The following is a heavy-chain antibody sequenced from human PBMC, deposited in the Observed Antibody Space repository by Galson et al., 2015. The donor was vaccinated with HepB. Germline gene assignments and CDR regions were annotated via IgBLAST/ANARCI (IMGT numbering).Heavy chain of an antibody. Sequence: SVKVSCKASGYTFTGYYMHWVRQAPGQGLEWMGWIHPNSGGTNYAQKFQGRVTTTRDTSISTAYMELSGLRSDDTAVYYCARDHCFTTSCPCPIDHWGQGTLVTVSS. V-gene: IGHV1-2*02. CDR2: IHPNSGGT. D-gene: IGHD2-2*01. CDR1: GYTFTGYY. CDR3: ARDHCFTTSCPCPIDH. J-gene: IGHJ4*02.